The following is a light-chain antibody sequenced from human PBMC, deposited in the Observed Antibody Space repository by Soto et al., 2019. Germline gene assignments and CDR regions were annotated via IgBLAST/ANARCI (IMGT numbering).Light chain of an antibody. CDR1: QSVSSSY. V-gene: IGKV3-20*01. CDR3: QQYGSSPRT. J-gene: IGKJ1*01. CDR2: GAS. Sequence: EIGLTQSPGTLSLSPGERATLSCRASQSVSSSYLAWYQQKPGQAPRLLIYGASSRATGIPDRFSGSGSGTDLTLTISRLEPEDFAVYYCQQYGSSPRTFGQGTKVEI.